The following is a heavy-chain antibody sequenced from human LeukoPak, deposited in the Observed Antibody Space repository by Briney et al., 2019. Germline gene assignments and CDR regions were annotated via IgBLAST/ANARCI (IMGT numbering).Heavy chain of an antibody. J-gene: IGHJ3*02. CDR3: ASLNILTGYYSPRALDAFDI. CDR2: ISYDGSNK. CDR1: GFTFSSYA. Sequence: GGSLRLSCAASGFTFSSYAMHWVRQAPGKGLEWVAVISYDGSNKYYADSVKGRFTISRDNSKNPLYLQMNSLRAEDTAVYYCASLNILTGYYSPRALDAFDIWGQGTMVTVSS. V-gene: IGHV3-30*04. D-gene: IGHD3-9*01.